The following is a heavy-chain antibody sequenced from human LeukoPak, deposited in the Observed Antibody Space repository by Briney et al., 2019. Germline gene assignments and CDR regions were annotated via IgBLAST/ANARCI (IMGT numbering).Heavy chain of an antibody. J-gene: IGHJ3*02. V-gene: IGHV1-69*13. D-gene: IGHD1-26*01. CDR2: IIPIFGTA. CDR1: GGTFSSYA. CDR3: ARDGGGSYGDAFDI. Sequence: PRASVKVSCKASGGTFSSYAISWVRQAPGQGLEWMGGIIPIFGTANYAQKFQGRVTITADESTSTAYMELSSLRSEDTAVYYCARDGGGSYGDAFDIWGQGTMVTVSS.